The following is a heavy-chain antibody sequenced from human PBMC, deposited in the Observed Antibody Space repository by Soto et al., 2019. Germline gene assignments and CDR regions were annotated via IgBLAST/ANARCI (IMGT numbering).Heavy chain of an antibody. D-gene: IGHD2-21*01. V-gene: IGHV4-4*02. CDR2: IYHTGGT. Sequence: QVQLQESGTGLVKPSGTLSLTCAVSGVSISSDNWWRWVRQPPGKGLQWMGEIYHTGGTFYNPSLRSRVTVSLDKSNNQCALRLTSVTAADTAVYYCAKNTCYGGYCDTAFKIWGQGTTVTGST. CDR1: GVSISSDNW. CDR3: AKNTCYGGYCDTAFKI. J-gene: IGHJ3*02.